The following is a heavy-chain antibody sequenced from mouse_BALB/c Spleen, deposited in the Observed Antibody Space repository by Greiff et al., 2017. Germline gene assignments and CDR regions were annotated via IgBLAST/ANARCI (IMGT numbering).Heavy chain of an antibody. V-gene: IGHV1-9*01. D-gene: IGHD2-4*01. CDR3: ARSYDYDGYWYFDV. CDR1: GYTFSSYW. Sequence: VQRVESGAELMKPGASVKISCKATGYTFSSYWIEWVKQRPGHGLEWIGEILPGSGSTNYNEKFKGKATFTADTSSNTAYMQLSSLTSEDSAVYYCARSYDYDGYWYFDVWGAGTTVTVSS. J-gene: IGHJ1*01. CDR2: ILPGSGST.